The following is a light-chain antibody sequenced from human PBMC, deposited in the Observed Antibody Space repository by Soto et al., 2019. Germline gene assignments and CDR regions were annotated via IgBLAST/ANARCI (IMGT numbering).Light chain of an antibody. V-gene: IGLV2-18*02. CDR1: SSDVGSYNR. Sequence: QLVLTQPPSVSGSLGQSVTISCTGTSSDVGSYNRVSWYQQPPGTAPKLMIYEVSKRPSGVPDRFSGSKSGNTASLTISGLQAEDEADYYCSSYTSSSTYVFGTGTKVTVL. J-gene: IGLJ1*01. CDR2: EVS. CDR3: SSYTSSSTYV.